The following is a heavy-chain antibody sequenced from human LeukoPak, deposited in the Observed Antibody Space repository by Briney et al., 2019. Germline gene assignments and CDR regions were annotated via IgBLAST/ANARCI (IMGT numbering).Heavy chain of an antibody. CDR3: ARDFRDIVVVPAALYYYYMDV. CDR1: GYTFTGYY. V-gene: IGHV1-2*02. D-gene: IGHD2-2*01. Sequence: ASVKVSCKASGYTFTGYYMHWVRQAPGQGLGWMGWINPNSGGTNYAQKFQGRVTMTRDTSISTAYMELSRLRSDDTAVYYCARDFRDIVVVPAALYYYYMDVWGKGTTVTVSS. J-gene: IGHJ6*03. CDR2: INPNSGGT.